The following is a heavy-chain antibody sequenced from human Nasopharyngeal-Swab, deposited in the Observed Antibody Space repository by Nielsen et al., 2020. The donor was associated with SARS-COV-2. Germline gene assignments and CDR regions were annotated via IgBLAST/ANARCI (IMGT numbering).Heavy chain of an antibody. CDR3: AAGHVWSFDS. CDR2: IVVGSGKT. D-gene: IGHD3-10*01. Sequence: SAKVSCKASGFTFTSSAMQWVRQARGQRLEWIGWIVVGSGKTNYAQKFQERVTITRDMSTSTAYMELSSLRSEDKAVYYCAAGHVWSFDSWGQETLVTVSS. J-gene: IGHJ4*02. CDR1: GFTFTSSA. V-gene: IGHV1-58*02.